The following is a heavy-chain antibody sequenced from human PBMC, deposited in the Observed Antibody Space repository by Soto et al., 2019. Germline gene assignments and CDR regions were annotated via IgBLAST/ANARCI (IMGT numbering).Heavy chain of an antibody. CDR3: PRGGGSDSFDY. CDR2: INHLETT. CDR1: GASITFGGYS. D-gene: IGHD1-26*01. V-gene: IGHV4-30-2*01. Sequence: PSETLSLTCTVSGASITFGGYSWSWIRQTPGKGLEWIGYINHLETTFYNPSFESRLTLSIDRAKNQFSLKLHSMSAADRAVYFCPRGGGSDSFDYWGQGILVTVSS. J-gene: IGHJ4*02.